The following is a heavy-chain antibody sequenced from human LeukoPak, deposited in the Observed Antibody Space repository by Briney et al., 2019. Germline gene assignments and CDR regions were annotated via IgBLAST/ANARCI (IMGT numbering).Heavy chain of an antibody. V-gene: IGHV1-2*02. CDR1: GYTFTGYY. CDR2: INPNSGGT. D-gene: IGHD6-19*01. CDR3: ARAVAVAVPGPDY. Sequence: ASVKASCKASGYTFTGYYMHWVRQAPGQGLEWMGWINPNSGGTNYAQKFQGRVTMTRDTSISTAYMELSRLRSDDTAVYYCARAVAVAVPGPDYWGQGTLVTVSS. J-gene: IGHJ4*02.